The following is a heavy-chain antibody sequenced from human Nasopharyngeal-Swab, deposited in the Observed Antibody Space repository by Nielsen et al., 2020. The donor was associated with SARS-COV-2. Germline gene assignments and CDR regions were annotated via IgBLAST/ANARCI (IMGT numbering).Heavy chain of an antibody. CDR3: ARENLTAYDAFDI. V-gene: IGHV1-2*02. D-gene: IGHD7-27*01. CDR1: GYTFTGYY. Sequence: ASEKVSCKASGYTFTGYYMHWVRQAPGQGLEWMGWINPSSGGTNYAQKFQGRVTMTRDTSISPAYMELSRLRSDDTAVYYCARENLTAYDAFDIWGQGTMVTVSS. J-gene: IGHJ3*02. CDR2: INPSSGGT.